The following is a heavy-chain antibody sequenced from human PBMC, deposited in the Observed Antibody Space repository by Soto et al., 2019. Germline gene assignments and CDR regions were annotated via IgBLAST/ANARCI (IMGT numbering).Heavy chain of an antibody. J-gene: IGHJ3*02. CDR2: IYYSGST. CDR1: GGSISSGDYY. D-gene: IGHD3-9*01. Sequence: QVQLQESGPGLVKPSQTLSLTCTVSGGSISSGDYYWSWIRQPPGKGLEWIGYIYYSGSTYYNPSLKSRVTISVDTSKNQFSLKLSSVTAADTAVYYCARGLSGYFDWHDAFDIWGQGTMVTVSS. CDR3: ARGLSGYFDWHDAFDI. V-gene: IGHV4-30-4*01.